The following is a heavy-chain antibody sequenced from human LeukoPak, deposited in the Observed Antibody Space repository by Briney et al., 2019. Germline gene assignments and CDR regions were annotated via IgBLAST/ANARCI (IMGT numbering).Heavy chain of an antibody. CDR3: AKDGVRGVMGVNWFDP. J-gene: IGHJ5*02. CDR2: ISGSGGST. Sequence: GGSLRLSCAASGFTFSSYAMSWVRQAPGKGLEWVSAISGSGGSTYYADSVKGRFTISRDNSKNTLYLQMNSLRAEDTAVYYCAKDGVRGVMGVNWFDPWGQGTLVTVSS. D-gene: IGHD3-10*01. CDR1: GFTFSSYA. V-gene: IGHV3-23*01.